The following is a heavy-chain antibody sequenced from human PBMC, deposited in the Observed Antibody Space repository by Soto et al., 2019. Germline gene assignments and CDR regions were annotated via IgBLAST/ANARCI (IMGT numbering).Heavy chain of an antibody. J-gene: IGHJ4*02. Sequence: QVQLVQSGAEVKKPGSSVKVSCKASGGTFSSYAISWVRQAPGQGLEWMGGIIPIFGTANYAQKFQGRVTITADESTSTAYMELSSLRSEDTAVYYCARVFWGAAAGIGYYFDYWGQGTLVTVSS. V-gene: IGHV1-69*01. CDR2: IIPIFGTA. D-gene: IGHD6-13*01. CDR1: GGTFSSYA. CDR3: ARVFWGAAAGIGYYFDY.